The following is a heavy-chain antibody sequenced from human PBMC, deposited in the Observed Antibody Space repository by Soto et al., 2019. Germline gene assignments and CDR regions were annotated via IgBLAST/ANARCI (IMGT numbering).Heavy chain of an antibody. Sequence: GGSLRLSCAASGFTFSNYDMNWVRQAPGKGLEWVSYISSGGSTIYYADSVKGRFTISRDNAKNSLYLQMNSLRAEDAAVHYCARGTYNYGAIGGMDVWGQGTTVTVSS. CDR1: GFTFSNYD. CDR2: ISSGGSTI. V-gene: IGHV3-48*03. D-gene: IGHD5-18*01. CDR3: ARGTYNYGAIGGMDV. J-gene: IGHJ6*02.